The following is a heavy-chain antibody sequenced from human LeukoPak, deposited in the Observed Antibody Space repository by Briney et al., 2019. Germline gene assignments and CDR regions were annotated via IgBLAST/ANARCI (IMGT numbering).Heavy chain of an antibody. CDR3: ARGGGSSFDP. J-gene: IGHJ5*02. CDR2: ISSSSSYI. CDR1: GFTVSSNY. Sequence: GGSLRLSCAASGFTVSSNYMSWVRQAPGKGLEWVSSISSSSSYIYYADSVKGRFTISRDNAKNSLYLQMNSLRAEDTAVYYCARGGGSSFDPWGQGTLVTVSS. V-gene: IGHV3-21*01. D-gene: IGHD6-13*01.